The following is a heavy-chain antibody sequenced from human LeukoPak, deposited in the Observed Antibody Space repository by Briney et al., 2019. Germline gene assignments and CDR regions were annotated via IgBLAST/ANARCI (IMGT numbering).Heavy chain of an antibody. CDR3: ARASGSYFSSFDY. D-gene: IGHD1-26*01. V-gene: IGHV4-34*01. CDR2: INHSGST. CDR1: GGSISSYY. Sequence: SETLSLTCTVSGGSISSYYWSWIRQPPGKGLEWIGEINHSGSTNYNPSLKSRVTISVDTSKNQFSLKLSSVTAADTAVYYCARASGSYFSSFDYWGQGTLVTVSS. J-gene: IGHJ4*02.